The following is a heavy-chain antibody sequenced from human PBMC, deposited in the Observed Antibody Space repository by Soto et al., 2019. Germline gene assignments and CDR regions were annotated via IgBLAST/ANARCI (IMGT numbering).Heavy chain of an antibody. V-gene: IGHV1-69*06. CDR1: GGTFNNYV. CDR2: IIPIFGTP. CDR3: AGRCDGTNCLAHFDY. D-gene: IGHD2-2*01. J-gene: IGHJ4*02. Sequence: LVKVSCKASGGTFNNYVINWVRQAPGQGLEWMAGIIPIFGTPNYAQKFQGRVTITADKSTSTAYMELNSLRSEDTAVYYCAGRCDGTNCLAHFDYWGQGTLVTVPQ.